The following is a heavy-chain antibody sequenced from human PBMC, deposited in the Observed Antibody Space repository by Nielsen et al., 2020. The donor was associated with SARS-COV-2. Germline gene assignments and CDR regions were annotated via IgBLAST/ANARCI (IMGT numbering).Heavy chain of an antibody. CDR1: GFSFSTYA. D-gene: IGHD1-26*01. Sequence: GESLKISCTASGFSFSTYAMSWVRQAPGKGLEWVSAISGSGASIFYADSVKGRFTISRDNSKNTLYLQMNSLRAEDTAVYYCARPYSGSYLGYFDYWGQGTLVTVSS. V-gene: IGHV3-23*01. CDR2: ISGSGASI. J-gene: IGHJ4*02. CDR3: ARPYSGSYLGYFDY.